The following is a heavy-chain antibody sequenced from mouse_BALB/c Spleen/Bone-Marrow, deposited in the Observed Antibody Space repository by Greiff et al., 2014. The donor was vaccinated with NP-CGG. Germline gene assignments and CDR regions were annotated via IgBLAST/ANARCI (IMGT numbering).Heavy chain of an antibody. J-gene: IGHJ2*01. V-gene: IGHV7-1*02. CDR3: ARGTVNCLAY. CDR2: SRDKANDYTT. D-gene: IGHD1-1*01. Sequence: DVHLVESGGDLVQPGGSLRLSCATSGFTFSDFYMEWVRQPPGKRLEWIGASRDKANDYTTEYSASVKGRFIVSRDTSQSILYLQMNALRAEDTAIYYCARGTVNCLAYRGQGTTLTVSS. CDR1: GFTFSDFY.